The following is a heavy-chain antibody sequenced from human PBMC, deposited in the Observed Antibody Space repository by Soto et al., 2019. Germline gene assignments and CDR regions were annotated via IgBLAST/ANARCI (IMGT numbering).Heavy chain of an antibody. Sequence: QVQLVESGGGVVQPGRSLRPSCAASGFTFSSYGMHWVRQAPGKGLEWVAVIWYDGSNKYYADSVKGRFTISRDNSKNTLYLQMNSLRAEDTAVYYCAREMQQPTADYYYYYGMDVWGQGTTVTVSS. CDR1: GFTFSSYG. V-gene: IGHV3-33*01. CDR3: AREMQQPTADYYYYYGMDV. CDR2: IWYDGSNK. J-gene: IGHJ6*02. D-gene: IGHD6-13*01.